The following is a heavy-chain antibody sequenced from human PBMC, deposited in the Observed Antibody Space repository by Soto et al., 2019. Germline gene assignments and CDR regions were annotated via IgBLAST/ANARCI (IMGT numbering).Heavy chain of an antibody. D-gene: IGHD3-22*01. V-gene: IGHV4-39*01. J-gene: IGHJ4*02. CDR3: MLGSGWKDFDY. Sequence: LSLTCTVPGGSISGSSYYWGWIRQPPGKGLEWIGNIYYSGSTYYNPSLKSRVTISVDTSKNQFSLKLSSVTAADTAVYYCMLGSGWKDFDYWGQGTLVTVSS. CDR2: IYYSGST. CDR1: GGSISGSSYY.